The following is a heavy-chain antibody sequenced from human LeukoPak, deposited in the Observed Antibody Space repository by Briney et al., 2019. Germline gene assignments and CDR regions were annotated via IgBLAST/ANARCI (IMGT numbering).Heavy chain of an antibody. V-gene: IGHV3-21*01. CDR2: ISSGSSYI. D-gene: IGHD3-10*01. Sequence: PGGSLRLSCAASGFTFSTYSMNWVRQAPGKGREWVSSISSGSSYIYYADSVKGRFTISRDNAKNSLYLQMNSLRAEDTAVYYCARVRGPQLSYFDYWGQGTLVTVSS. CDR1: GFTFSTYS. CDR3: ARVRGPQLSYFDY. J-gene: IGHJ4*02.